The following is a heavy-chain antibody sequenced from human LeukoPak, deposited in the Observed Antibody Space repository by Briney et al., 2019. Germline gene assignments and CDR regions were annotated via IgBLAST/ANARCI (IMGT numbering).Heavy chain of an antibody. J-gene: IGHJ4*02. D-gene: IGHD3-10*01. CDR3: ARDRGVQGVI. Sequence: PGGSLRLSCAASGFTVRSYYMSWVRQAPARGLEGVSVIYSGCSTYYADSVKGRFTISRDNSKNTLYLQMNSLGAEDTAVYYCARDRGVQGVIWGQGTLVTVSS. CDR1: GFTVRSYY. V-gene: IGHV3-53*01. CDR2: IYSGCST.